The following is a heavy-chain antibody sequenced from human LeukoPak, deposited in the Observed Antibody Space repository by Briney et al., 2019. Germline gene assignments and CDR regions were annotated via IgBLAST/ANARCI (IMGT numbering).Heavy chain of an antibody. V-gene: IGHV3-74*01. D-gene: IGHD3-3*01. CDR1: GFTFSSYW. Sequence: GGSLRLSCAASGFTFSSYWMHWVRQAPGKGLVWVSRINSDGSSTSYADSVKGRFTISRDNAKNTLYLQMNSLRAEDTAVYYCARGGTYYDFWSGEYGMDVWGQGTTVTVSS. CDR2: INSDGSST. CDR3: ARGGTYYDFWSGEYGMDV. J-gene: IGHJ6*02.